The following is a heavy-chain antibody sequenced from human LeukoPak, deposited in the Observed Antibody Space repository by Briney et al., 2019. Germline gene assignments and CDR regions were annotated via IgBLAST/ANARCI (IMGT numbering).Heavy chain of an antibody. V-gene: IGHV3-23*01. Sequence: GGSLRLSCAASGFTFGDYAMSWVRQAPGKGLEWISAITGTISGGVTYYIDSVKGRFTISRDNSKNTMYLQMNSLRVGDTAVYYCAKDDVTGFGDYDAFDIWGQGTMVTVSS. J-gene: IGHJ3*02. CDR1: GFTFGDYA. CDR3: AKDDVTGFGDYDAFDI. CDR2: ITGTISGGVT. D-gene: IGHD4-17*01.